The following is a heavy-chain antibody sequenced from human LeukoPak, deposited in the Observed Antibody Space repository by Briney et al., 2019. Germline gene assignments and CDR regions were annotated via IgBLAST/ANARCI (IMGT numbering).Heavy chain of an antibody. CDR3: AKDIRSDYDSGFDI. CDR2: ISYDGSNK. Sequence: PGGSLRLSCAASGFTFSSYAMHWVRQAPGKGLEWVAVISYDGSNKYYADSVKGRFTISRDNAKNSLYLQMNSLRAEDMALYYCAKDIRSDYDSGFDIWGQGTMVTVSS. CDR1: GFTFSSYA. J-gene: IGHJ3*02. D-gene: IGHD3-3*01. V-gene: IGHV3-30-3*01.